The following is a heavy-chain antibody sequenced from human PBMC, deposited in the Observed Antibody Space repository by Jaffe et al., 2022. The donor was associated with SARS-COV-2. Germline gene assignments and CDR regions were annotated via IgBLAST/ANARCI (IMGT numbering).Heavy chain of an antibody. CDR3: ARGRITMIPGFDP. CDR2: INHSGST. V-gene: IGHV4-34*01. Sequence: QVQLQQWGAGLLKPSETLSLTCAVYGGSFSGYYWSWIRQPPGKGLEWIGEINHSGSTNYNPSLKSRVTISVDTSKNQFSLKLSSVTAADTAVYYCARGRITMIPGFDPWGQGTLVTVSS. J-gene: IGHJ5*02. D-gene: IGHD3-22*01. CDR1: GGSFSGYY.